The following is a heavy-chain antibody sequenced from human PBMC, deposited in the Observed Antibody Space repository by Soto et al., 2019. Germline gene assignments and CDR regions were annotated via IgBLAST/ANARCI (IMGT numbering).Heavy chain of an antibody. J-gene: IGHJ4*02. CDR1: GFTFSSYG. D-gene: IGHD6-19*01. CDR3: AKAPSSGQRYFDY. Sequence: GGSLRLSCAASGFTFSSYGMHWVRQAPGKGLEWVAVISYDGSNKYYADSVKGRFTISRDNSKNTLYLQMNSLRAEDTAVYYCAKAPSSGQRYFDYWGQGTLVTVSS. V-gene: IGHV3-30*18. CDR2: ISYDGSNK.